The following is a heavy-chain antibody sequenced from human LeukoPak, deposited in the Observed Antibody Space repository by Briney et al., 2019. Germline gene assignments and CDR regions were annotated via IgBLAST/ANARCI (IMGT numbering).Heavy chain of an antibody. CDR2: ISTSANT. CDR3: SRVGARSFDY. CDR1: GFTFTRYW. Sequence: GSLRLSCAASGFTFTRYWMSWIRQPAGKGLEWIGRISTSANTNYNPSLKSRVTMSVDTSKNQFSLKLSSVTAADTAVYYCSRVGARSFDYWGQGTLVTVSS. V-gene: IGHV4-4*07. J-gene: IGHJ4*02. D-gene: IGHD1-26*01.